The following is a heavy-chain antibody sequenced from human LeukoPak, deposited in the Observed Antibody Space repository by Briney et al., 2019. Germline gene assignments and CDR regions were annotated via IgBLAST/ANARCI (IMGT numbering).Heavy chain of an antibody. D-gene: IGHD2-8*01. CDR3: ARGRGYCTNGVCPKHFDY. Sequence: ASVKVSCKASGYTFTSYGISWVRQAPGQGLEWMGWINPNSGGTNYAQKFQGRVTMTRDTSISTAYMELSRLRSDDTAVYYCARGRGYCTNGVCPKHFDYWGQGTLVTVSS. J-gene: IGHJ4*02. CDR1: GYTFTSYG. V-gene: IGHV1-2*02. CDR2: INPNSGGT.